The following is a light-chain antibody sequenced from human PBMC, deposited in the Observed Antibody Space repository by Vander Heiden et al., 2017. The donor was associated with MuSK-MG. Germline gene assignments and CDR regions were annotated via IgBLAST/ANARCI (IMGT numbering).Light chain of an antibody. CDR1: QSISSY. J-gene: IGKJ1*01. Sequence: DIVITQSPATLSVSPGERVTLTCRASQSISSYLAWYQQKPGQAPRLLIYGASTMATGIPARFSGSGSGTEFTLTISSLQSEDFAVYYCQQYNNSPCTFGQGTKVEIK. CDR2: GAS. CDR3: QQYNNSPCT. V-gene: IGKV3-15*01.